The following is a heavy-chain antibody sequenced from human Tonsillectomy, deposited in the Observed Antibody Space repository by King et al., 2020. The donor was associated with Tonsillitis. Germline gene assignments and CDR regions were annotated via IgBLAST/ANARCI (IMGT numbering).Heavy chain of an antibody. CDR2: INPNSGDA. D-gene: IGHD2-15*01. J-gene: IGHJ6*03. V-gene: IGHV1-2*04. CDR1: GYTFTGYY. CDR3: ARARDSYYFYYMDV. Sequence: QLVQSGAEVKKPGASVKVSCKASGYTFTGYYMHWVRQAPGQGLEWMGWINPNSGDANYAQKFQGWVTMTRDTSISTAYMELSRLRSDDTAVYFCARARDSYYFYYMDVWGKGTTVTVSS.